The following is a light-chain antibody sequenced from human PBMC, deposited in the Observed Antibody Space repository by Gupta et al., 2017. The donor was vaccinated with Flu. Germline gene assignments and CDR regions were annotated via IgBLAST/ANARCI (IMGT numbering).Light chain of an antibody. CDR2: EIS. J-gene: IGLJ1*01. CDR1: STDIGSYNY. CDR3: SAYTRSSTDYV. Sequence: QSALPQPAPVSGSPGQSITISCTGTSTDIGSYNYVSWYQQHPGKAPNLRIYEISNRPSGVSYRFAGSKSGNTASLTISGLQAEDEADYYCSAYTRSSTDYVFGTGTKVTVL. V-gene: IGLV2-14*01.